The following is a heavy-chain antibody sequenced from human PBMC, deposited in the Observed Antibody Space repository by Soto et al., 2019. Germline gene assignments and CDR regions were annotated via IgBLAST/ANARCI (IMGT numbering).Heavy chain of an antibody. CDR3: ARDTPLFSFGYQRGNYFDY. CDR1: GLTVSTNS. CDR2: IYSGGST. V-gene: IGHV3-66*01. J-gene: IGHJ4*02. Sequence: PGGSLRLSCVVSGLTVSTNSMNWVRQAPGKGLEWVSIIYSGGSTYYADSVKGRFTISRDTSRNTLYLQMSSLRVEDTAVHYCARDTPLFSFGYQRGNYFDYWGQGALVTVSS. D-gene: IGHD3-22*01.